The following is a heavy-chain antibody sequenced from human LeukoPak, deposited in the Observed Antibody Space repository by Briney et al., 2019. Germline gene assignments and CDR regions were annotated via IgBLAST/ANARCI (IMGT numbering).Heavy chain of an antibody. J-gene: IGHJ4*02. CDR2: INHSGST. V-gene: IGHV4-34*01. Sequence: SETLSLTCAVSGESLSGYSWSWIRQPPGKGLEWIGEINHSGSTNYNPSLKSRVTISVDTSKNQFSLKLSSVTAADTTVYYCARGVGSSPRDYWGQGSLVTVSS. D-gene: IGHD6-6*01. CDR3: ARGVGSSPRDY. CDR1: GESLSGYS.